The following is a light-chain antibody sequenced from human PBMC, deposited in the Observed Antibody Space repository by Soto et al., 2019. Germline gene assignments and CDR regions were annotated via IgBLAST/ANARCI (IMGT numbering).Light chain of an antibody. Sequence: DIQMTQSPSTLSASVGDRFTITCRASQSISSWLAWYQQKPGKAPKLLIYAASSLQSGVPSRFSGSGSGTEFTLTISSLQPDDFATYYCQHLINYPITFGQGTRLEIK. CDR3: QHLINYPIT. J-gene: IGKJ5*01. CDR1: QSISSW. V-gene: IGKV1-5*01. CDR2: AAS.